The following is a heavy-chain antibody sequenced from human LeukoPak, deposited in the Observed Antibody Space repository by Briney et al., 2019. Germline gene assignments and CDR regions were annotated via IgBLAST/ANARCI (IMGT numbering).Heavy chain of an antibody. CDR1: GFTVSNNY. CDR3: ARRDDYGDYVDYYYYMDV. D-gene: IGHD4-17*01. Sequence: GGSLRLSCAASGFTVSNNYMSWVRQAPGKGLEWVSVIYSGGYTYYADSVKGRFTISRDNSKNTLYLQMNSLRAEDTAVYYCARRDDYGDYVDYYYYMDVWGKGTTVTISS. CDR2: IYSGGYT. J-gene: IGHJ6*03. V-gene: IGHV3-66*04.